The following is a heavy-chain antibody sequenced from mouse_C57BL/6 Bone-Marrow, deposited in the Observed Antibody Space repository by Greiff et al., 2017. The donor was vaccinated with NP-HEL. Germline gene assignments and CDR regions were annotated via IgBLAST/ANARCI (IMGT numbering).Heavy chain of an antibody. Sequence: LMESGAELVKPGASVKMSCKASGYTFTTYPIEWMKQNHGKSLEWIGNFHPYNDDPKYNEKFKGKATLTVEQSSSTVYLELSRLTSDDSAVYYCARRGNYGWYFDVWGTGTTVTVSS. J-gene: IGHJ1*03. V-gene: IGHV1-47*01. CDR2: FHPYNDDP. CDR3: ARRGNYGWYFDV. D-gene: IGHD2-1*01. CDR1: GYTFTTYP.